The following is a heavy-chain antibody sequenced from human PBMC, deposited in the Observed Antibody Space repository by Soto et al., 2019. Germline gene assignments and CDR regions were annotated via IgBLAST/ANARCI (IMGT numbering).Heavy chain of an antibody. CDR1: GFTFSSYA. CDR3: AKVPTHSSWYRLLGMDV. V-gene: IGHV3-23*01. Sequence: GGSLRLSCAASGFTFSSYAMSWVRQAPGKGLEWVSAISGSGGSTYYADSVKGRFTISRDNSKNTLYLQMNSLRAKDTAVYYCAKVPTHSSWYRLLGMDVWGQGTTVTVSS. D-gene: IGHD6-13*01. CDR2: ISGSGGST. J-gene: IGHJ6*02.